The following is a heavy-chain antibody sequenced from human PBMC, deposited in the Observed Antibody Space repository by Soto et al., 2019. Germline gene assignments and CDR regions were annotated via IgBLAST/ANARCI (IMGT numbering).Heavy chain of an antibody. J-gene: IGHJ6*02. V-gene: IGHV1-3*05. CDR1: XXXXXNXX. CDR2: INVGNGNT. Sequence: QVQLVQSGAEEKKPGASVKVSXXXXXXXXXNXXIHXXXXAXGQRLEWMGWINVGNGNTKYSQKFQGRVTFTRDTSASTADMELSSLRSEXXAXYXXXXXXDGMDVWGQGTTVTVYS. CDR3: XXXXDGMDV.